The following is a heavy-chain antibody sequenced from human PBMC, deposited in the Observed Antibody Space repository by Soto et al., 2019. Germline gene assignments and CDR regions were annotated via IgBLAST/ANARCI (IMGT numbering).Heavy chain of an antibody. J-gene: IGHJ4*02. CDR3: ARDTGDSSGWYKDY. V-gene: IGHV4-61*01. CDR2: IYYSGST. Sequence: QVQLQESGPGLVKPSETLSLTCTVSGGSVSSGSYYWRWIRQPPGKGLEWIGYIYYSGSTNYNPSPKRRVHISVDTSKSLSSLKLSSVTAANTAVYYCARDTGDSSGWYKDYWGQGTLVTVSS. CDR1: GGSVSSGSYY. D-gene: IGHD6-19*01.